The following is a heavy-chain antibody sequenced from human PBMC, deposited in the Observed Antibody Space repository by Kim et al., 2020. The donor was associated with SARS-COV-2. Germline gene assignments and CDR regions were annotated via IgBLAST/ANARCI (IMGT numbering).Heavy chain of an antibody. V-gene: IGHV4-39*01. CDR3: ARHPLVVATISFDY. CDR1: GGSISSSSYY. CDR2: IYYSGST. D-gene: IGHD5-12*01. Sequence: SETLSLTCTVSGGSISSSSYYWGWIRQPPGKGLEWIGSIYYSGSTYYNPSLKSRVTISVDTSKNQFSLKLSSVTAADTAVYYCARHPLVVATISFDYWGQGTRVTVSS. J-gene: IGHJ4*02.